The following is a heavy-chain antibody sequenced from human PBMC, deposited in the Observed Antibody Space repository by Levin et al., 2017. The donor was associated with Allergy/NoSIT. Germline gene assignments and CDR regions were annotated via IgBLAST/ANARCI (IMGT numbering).Heavy chain of an antibody. Sequence: SETLSLTCTVSGDSVSRGTFYWSWIRQPPGKGLEWIGNIYFNGTTNYNPSLKSRPTIALDTSKNQFSFQLTSTTAADTAVYYCATSSWNYAFIYYYGMGVWGQGTTVTVSS. CDR3: ATSSWNYAFIYYYGMGV. J-gene: IGHJ6*02. D-gene: IGHD1-7*01. CDR1: GDSVSRGTFY. CDR2: IYFNGTT. V-gene: IGHV4-61*01.